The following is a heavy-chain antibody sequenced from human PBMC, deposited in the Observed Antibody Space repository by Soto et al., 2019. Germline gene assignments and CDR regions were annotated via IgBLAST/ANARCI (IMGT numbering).Heavy chain of an antibody. V-gene: IGHV5-51*01. CDR2: IYPGDSDT. CDR1: GYRFTTYC. J-gene: IGHJ6*02. D-gene: IGHD6-19*01. Sequence: PGESLKISCKACGYRFTTYCIGWVRPMPGKGLEWMGIIYPGDSDTKYSPSLQGQVSISADTSISTAYLQWTSLKASDTAMYYCARSRRGAYSSGWYSPSGYYNYGIDVWGQGTKVTVSS. CDR3: ARSRRGAYSSGWYSPSGYYNYGIDV.